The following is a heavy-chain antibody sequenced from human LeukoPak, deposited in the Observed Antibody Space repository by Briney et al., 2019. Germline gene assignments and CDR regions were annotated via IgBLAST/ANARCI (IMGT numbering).Heavy chain of an antibody. CDR1: GDSISSSRYY. V-gene: IGHV4-39*01. CDR2: IYYSGSI. CDR3: ARYYYDSSGYAIYYYYMDV. J-gene: IGHJ6*03. Sequence: SETLSLTCTVSGDSISSSRYYWGWIRQPPGKGLEWIGSIYYSGSIWYHPSLKSRVTISVDTSKNQFSLKLTSVTAADTAVYYCARYYYDSSGYAIYYYYMDVWGKGTTVTISS. D-gene: IGHD3-22*01.